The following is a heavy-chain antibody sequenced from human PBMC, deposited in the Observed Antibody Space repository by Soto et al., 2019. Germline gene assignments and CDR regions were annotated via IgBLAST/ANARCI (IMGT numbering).Heavy chain of an antibody. D-gene: IGHD1-26*01. CDR1: GGSISSGGYY. J-gene: IGHJ4*02. CDR2: IYYSGST. CDR3: AGSPAAYYVYVDY. V-gene: IGHV4-31*03. Sequence: SETLSLTCTVSGGSISSGGYYWSWIRQHPGKGLEWIGYIYYSGSTYYNPSLKSRVTISVDTSKNQFSLKLSSVTAADTAVYYCAGSPAAYYVYVDYWGQGTLVTVSS.